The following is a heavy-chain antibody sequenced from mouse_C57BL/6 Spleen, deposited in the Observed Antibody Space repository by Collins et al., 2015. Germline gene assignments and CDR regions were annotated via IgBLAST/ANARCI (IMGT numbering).Heavy chain of an antibody. Sequence: QVQLQQSGAELVRPGASVTLSCKASGYTFTDYEMHWVKQTPVHGLEWIGAIDPETGGTAYNQKFKGKAILTADKSSSTAYMELRSLTSEDSAVYYCTSRGGFYYGSSYGYWGQGTTLTVSS. CDR3: TSRGGFYYGSSYGY. CDR1: GYTFTDYE. J-gene: IGHJ2*01. V-gene: IGHV1-15*01. CDR2: IDPETGGT. D-gene: IGHD1-1*01.